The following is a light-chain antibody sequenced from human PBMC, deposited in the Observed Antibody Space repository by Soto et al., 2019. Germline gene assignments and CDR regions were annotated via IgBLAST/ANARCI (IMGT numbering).Light chain of an antibody. J-gene: IGKJ4*01. V-gene: IGKV1-5*03. CDR2: KPY. CDR1: QSISCW. Sequence: DIQMTQSPSTLSASVGDRVTITCLASQSISCWLALSQQKPGKAPNPLIYKPYSLESGVPSRFSGSRSGTDFTLTISSLQPDDFAYYYCQQYNEYSRTFGGGTKVQIK. CDR3: QQYNEYSRT.